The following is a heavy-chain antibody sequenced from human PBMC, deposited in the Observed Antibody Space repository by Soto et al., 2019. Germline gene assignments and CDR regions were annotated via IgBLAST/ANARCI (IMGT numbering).Heavy chain of an antibody. CDR2: ISGSGGST. J-gene: IGHJ4*02. V-gene: IGHV3-23*01. CDR3: AKDDNDFWSGYYGYYFDY. Sequence: GGSLRLSCAASGFTFSSYAMSWVRQAPGKGLEWVSAISGSGGSTYYADSVKGRFTISRGNSKNTLYLQMNSLRAEDTAVYYCAKDDNDFWSGYYGYYFDYWGQGTLVTVSS. CDR1: GFTFSSYA. D-gene: IGHD3-3*01.